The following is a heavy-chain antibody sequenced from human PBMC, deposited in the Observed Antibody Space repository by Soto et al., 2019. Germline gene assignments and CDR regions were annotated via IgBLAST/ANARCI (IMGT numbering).Heavy chain of an antibody. V-gene: IGHV3-33*01. Sequence: PGGSLRLSCAASGFTFSSYGMHWVRQAPGKGLEWVAVIWYDGSNKYYADSVKGRFTISRDNSKNTLYLQMNSLRAEDTAVYYCARDRYCSSTSCPGLDYWGQGTLVTVSS. CDR1: GFTFSSYG. J-gene: IGHJ4*02. CDR3: ARDRYCSSTSCPGLDY. CDR2: IWYDGSNK. D-gene: IGHD2-2*01.